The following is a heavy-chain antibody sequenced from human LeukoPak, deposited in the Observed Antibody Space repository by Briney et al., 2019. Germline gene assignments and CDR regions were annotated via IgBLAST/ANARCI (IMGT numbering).Heavy chain of an antibody. CDR3: ARGRLGSSGYYYFDY. CDR2: IYASGST. Sequence: SETLSLTCTVSGGSISSYYWSWIRQPAGKGLEWIGRIYASGSTNYNPSLKSRVTMSVDTSKNQFSLKLSSVTAADTAVYYCARGRLGSSGYYYFDYWGQGTLVTVSS. CDR1: GGSISSYY. D-gene: IGHD3-22*01. J-gene: IGHJ4*02. V-gene: IGHV4-4*07.